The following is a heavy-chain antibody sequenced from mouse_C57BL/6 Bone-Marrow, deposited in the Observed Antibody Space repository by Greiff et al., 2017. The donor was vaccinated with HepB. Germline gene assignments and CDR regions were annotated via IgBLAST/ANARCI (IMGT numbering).Heavy chain of an antibody. J-gene: IGHJ2*01. V-gene: IGHV14-4*01. CDR2: IDPENGDT. CDR3: YYYGSSYDY. D-gene: IGHD1-1*01. CDR1: GFNIKDDY. Sequence: EVQLQQSGAELVRPGASVKLSCTASGFNIKDDYMHWVKQRPEQGLELIGWIDPENGDTEYASKFQGKATITADTSSNTAYLQLSSLTSEDTAVYYCYYYGSSYDYWGQGTTLTVSS.